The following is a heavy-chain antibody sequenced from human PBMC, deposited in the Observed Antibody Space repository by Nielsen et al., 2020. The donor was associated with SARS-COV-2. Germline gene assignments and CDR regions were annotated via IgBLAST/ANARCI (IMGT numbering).Heavy chain of an antibody. V-gene: IGHV3-30*03. CDR3: VTGGQWLVRHPYGMEV. J-gene: IGHJ6*02. CDR2: ISSNGREK. Sequence: GSLRLSCAVAGFSFRNYGMHWVRQTPGKGLDWVAVISSNGREKYYADSVEGRFTISRDNSNNTLYLHMNSLRIEDTGIYYCVTGGQWLVRHPYGMEVWGQGTSVTVSS. CDR1: GFSFRNYG. D-gene: IGHD6-19*01.